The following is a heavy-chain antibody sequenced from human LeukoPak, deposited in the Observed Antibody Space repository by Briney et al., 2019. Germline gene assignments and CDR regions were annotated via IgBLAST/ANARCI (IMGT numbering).Heavy chain of an antibody. CDR2: ISGSGGST. CDR3: AKDQAGPGTYSSSWYEGDAFDI. D-gene: IGHD6-13*01. J-gene: IGHJ3*02. Sequence: GGSLRLSCAASGFTFSSYAMSWVRQAPGKGLEWVSAISGSGGSTYYADSVKGRFTISRDNSKNTLYLQMNSLRAEDTAVYYCAKDQAGPGTYSSSWYEGDAFDIWGQGTMVTVSS. V-gene: IGHV3-23*01. CDR1: GFTFSSYA.